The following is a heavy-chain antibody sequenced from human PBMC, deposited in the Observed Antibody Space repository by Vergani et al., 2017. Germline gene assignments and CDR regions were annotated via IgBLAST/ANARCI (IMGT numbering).Heavy chain of an antibody. J-gene: IGHJ3*02. CDR1: GGSFSDYY. D-gene: IGHD2-15*01. Sequence: QVQLQEWGAGLLKTSETLSLTCGVSGGSFSDYYWSWIRQAPGMGLEWIGEVNHGGSTNYNPSLKSRVSISVDTSKNQFSLQLTSVTAADTAVYYCARDPKSYCSGGSCFSVWGAFDIWGRGTTVTVSS. CDR2: VNHGGST. V-gene: IGHV4-34*01. CDR3: ARDPKSYCSGGSCFSVWGAFDI.